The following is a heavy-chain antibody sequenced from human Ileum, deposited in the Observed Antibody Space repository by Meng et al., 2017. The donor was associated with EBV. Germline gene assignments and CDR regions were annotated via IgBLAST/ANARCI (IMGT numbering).Heavy chain of an antibody. CDR3: ASHIGNNYGPYDY. V-gene: IGHV4-4*02. D-gene: IGHD5-18*01. J-gene: IGHJ4*02. CDR2: IFHSGST. Sequence: VQVQEAGSTLVDAVEPRALLCAYCGGSISLCRWWSWVRQPPGKGLEWIGDIFHSGSTNYNPSLKSRVTVSVDKSKNQFSLNLNSVTAADTALYYCASHIGNNYGPYDYWGQGTLVTVSS. CDR1: GGSISLCRW.